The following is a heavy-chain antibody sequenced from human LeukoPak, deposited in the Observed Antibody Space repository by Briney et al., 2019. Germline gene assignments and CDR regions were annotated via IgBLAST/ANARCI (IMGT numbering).Heavy chain of an antibody. CDR2: INPNSGGT. J-gene: IGHJ4*02. D-gene: IGHD3-22*01. CDR1: GYTFTGYY. Sequence: ASVKVSCKASGYTFTGYYTHWVRQAPGQGLEWMGWINPNSGGTNYAQKFQGRVTMTRDTSISTAYMELSRLRSDDTAVYYCARTPWYYDSSGYYYFDYWGQGTLVTVSS. V-gene: IGHV1-2*02. CDR3: ARTPWYYDSSGYYYFDY.